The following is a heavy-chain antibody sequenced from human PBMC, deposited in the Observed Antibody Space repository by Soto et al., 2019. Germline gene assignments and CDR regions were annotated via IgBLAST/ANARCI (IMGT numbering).Heavy chain of an antibody. D-gene: IGHD6-19*01. CDR3: ARGFSSGWYEWNRDFWFDP. CDR1: GGSISSYY. J-gene: IGHJ5*02. CDR2: IYYSGST. V-gene: IGHV4-59*01. Sequence: QVQLQESGPGLVKPSETLSLTCTVSGGSISSYYWSWIRQPPGKGLEWIGYIYYSGSTNYNPSLKSRVTISVDTSKNQFSLKLSSVTAADTAVYYCARGFSSGWYEWNRDFWFDPWGQGTLVTVSS.